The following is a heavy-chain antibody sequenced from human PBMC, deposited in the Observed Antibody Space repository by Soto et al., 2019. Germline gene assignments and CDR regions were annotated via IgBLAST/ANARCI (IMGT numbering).Heavy chain of an antibody. V-gene: IGHV4-31*03. D-gene: IGHD3-10*01. J-gene: IGHJ4*02. CDR1: GGSIRSGGYY. Sequence: QVQLQESGPGLVKPSQTLSLTCTVSGGSIRSGGYYWSWIRQHPGKGLEWIGYIYDTGSTFYNPSLKSRITISVDTSKNQFSLKLSSVTGADTAVYYCARALTVVRGVIIPREFDFWGQGTLVTVSS. CDR2: IYDTGST. CDR3: ARALTVVRGVIIPREFDF.